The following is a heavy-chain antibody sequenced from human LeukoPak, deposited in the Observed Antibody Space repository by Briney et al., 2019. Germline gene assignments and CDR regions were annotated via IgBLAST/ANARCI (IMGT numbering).Heavy chain of an antibody. CDR3: VRSITMFQH. V-gene: IGHV3-23*01. CDR2: ISGSGGST. D-gene: IGHD5-24*01. CDR1: GFTFSSYA. Sequence: GGSLRLSCAASGFTFSSYAMSWVRQAPGKGLEWVSAISGSGGSTGYADSVKGRFTISRDNAKNSVYLQMNSLRAEDTALYYCVRSITMFQHWGQGTLVTVSS. J-gene: IGHJ1*01.